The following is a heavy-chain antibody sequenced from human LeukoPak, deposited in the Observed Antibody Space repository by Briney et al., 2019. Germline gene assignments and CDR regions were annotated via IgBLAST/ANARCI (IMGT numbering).Heavy chain of an antibody. CDR2: IKQDGSEK. D-gene: IGHD1-1*01. CDR3: ARDVDNNFDY. Sequence: GGSLRLSCAVSGLTFSNYWMSWVRQAPGKGLEWVANIKQDGSEKYYVDSVKGRFTISRDNSKNTLYLQMNSLRAEDTAVYYCARDVDNNFDYWGQGTLVTVSS. V-gene: IGHV3-7*01. CDR1: GLTFSNYW. J-gene: IGHJ4*02.